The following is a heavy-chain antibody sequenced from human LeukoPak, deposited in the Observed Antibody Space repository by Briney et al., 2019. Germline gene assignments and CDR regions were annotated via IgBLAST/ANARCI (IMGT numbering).Heavy chain of an antibody. D-gene: IGHD4-17*01. CDR2: IYHSGNT. V-gene: IGHV4-4*02. CDR3: ARNGDSASVVD. J-gene: IGHJ4*02. Sequence: PSETLSLTCAVSGGSISSGNWWSWVRQPPGKGLEWIGEIYHSGNTVYNPPHKSRVTISVDNSKNQFSLKLTSVTAADTAVYYCARNGDSASVVDWGQGTLVTVSS. CDR1: GGSISSGNW.